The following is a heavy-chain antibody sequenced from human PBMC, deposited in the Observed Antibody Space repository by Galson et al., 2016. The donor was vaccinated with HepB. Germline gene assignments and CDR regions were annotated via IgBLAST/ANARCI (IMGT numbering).Heavy chain of an antibody. J-gene: IGHJ5*02. V-gene: IGHV3-23*01. CDR3: AKVIPSDYYDSSGPSGNNWFDP. CDR1: GFTFSSYA. Sequence: SLRLSCAASGFTFSSYAMSWVRQAPGKGLEWVSAISGSGGSTHYADSVKGRFTISRDNSKNTLYLQMNSLRAEDTAVYYCAKVIPSDYYDSSGPSGNNWFDPWGQGTLVTVSS. CDR2: ISGSGGST. D-gene: IGHD3-22*01.